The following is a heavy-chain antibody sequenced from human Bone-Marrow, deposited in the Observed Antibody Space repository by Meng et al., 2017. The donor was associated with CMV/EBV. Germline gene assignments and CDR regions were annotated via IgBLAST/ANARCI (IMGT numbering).Heavy chain of an antibody. V-gene: IGHV1-2*02. CDR2: INPNSGGT. Sequence: ASVKVSCKASGYTFTGYYMHWVRQAPGQGLEWMGWINPNSGGTNYAQKFQGRVTMTRDTSISTAYMELSRLRSDDTAVYYCARDLLYDFWSGYYSSASRYYFDYWGQGTLVTGSS. D-gene: IGHD3-3*01. J-gene: IGHJ4*02. CDR1: GYTFTGYY. CDR3: ARDLLYDFWSGYYSSASRYYFDY.